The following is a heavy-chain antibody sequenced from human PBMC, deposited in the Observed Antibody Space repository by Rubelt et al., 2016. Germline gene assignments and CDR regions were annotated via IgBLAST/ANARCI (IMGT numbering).Heavy chain of an antibody. Sequence: QVQLVQSGAEVKKPGAAVKVSCKASGYTFTSYGISWVRQAPGPGLEWMGWIRDYNGNTNSAQKLQGRVTRTTDTSTSTAYMELRSLRSDDTAVYYCARDVVGNSVLYYFDYWGQGTLVTVSS. CDR1: GYTFTSYG. CDR3: ARDVVGNSVLYYFDY. J-gene: IGHJ4*02. D-gene: IGHD4-23*01. CDR2: IRDYNGNT. V-gene: IGHV1-18*01.